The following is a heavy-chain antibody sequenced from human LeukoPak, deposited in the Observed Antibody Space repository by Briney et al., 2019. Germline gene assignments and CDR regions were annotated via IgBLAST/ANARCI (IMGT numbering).Heavy chain of an antibody. CDR1: GFTFSYYW. Sequence: PGGSLRLSCAASGFTFSYYWMSWVRQAPGKGLEWVANIKQDGSEKYYGDSVKGRFTISRDNAKNSLYLQMNSLRAEDTAVYYCVRGSGSYYYWGQGTLVTVSS. CDR2: IKQDGSEK. CDR3: VRGSGSYYY. J-gene: IGHJ4*02. D-gene: IGHD3-10*01. V-gene: IGHV3-7*04.